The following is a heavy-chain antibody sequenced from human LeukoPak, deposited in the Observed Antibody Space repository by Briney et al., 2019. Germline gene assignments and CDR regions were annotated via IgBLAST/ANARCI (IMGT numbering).Heavy chain of an antibody. CDR1: GFTFSSYA. J-gene: IGHJ4*02. D-gene: IGHD1-26*01. CDR3: AKDRIVGATESCDY. V-gene: IGHV3-23*01. CDR2: ISGSGGST. Sequence: QPGGSLRLSCAASGFTFSSYAMSWVRQAPGKGLEWVSAISGSGGSTYYADSVKGRFTISGDNSKNTLYLQMNSLRAEDTAVYYCAKDRIVGATESCDYWGQGTLVTVSS.